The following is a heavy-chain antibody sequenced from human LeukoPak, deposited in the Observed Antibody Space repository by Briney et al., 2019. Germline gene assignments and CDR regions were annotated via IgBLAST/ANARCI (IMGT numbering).Heavy chain of an antibody. CDR2: IYYGGST. J-gene: IGHJ4*02. Sequence: SQTLSLTCTVSGGSISSCGYYWSWIRQHPGKGLEWIGYIYYGGSTYYNPSLKSRVTISVDTSKNQFSLKLSSVTAADTAVYYCARVPQPNYYYDSSGYYPTLYYFDYWGQGTLVTVSS. CDR1: GGSISSCGYY. D-gene: IGHD3-22*01. V-gene: IGHV4-31*03. CDR3: ARVPQPNYYYDSSGYYPTLYYFDY.